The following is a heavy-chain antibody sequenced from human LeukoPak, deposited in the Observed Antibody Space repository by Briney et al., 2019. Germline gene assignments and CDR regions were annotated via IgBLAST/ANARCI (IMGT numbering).Heavy chain of an antibody. CDR2: INTNTGNP. J-gene: IGHJ4*02. CDR1: GYTFTSYA. Sequence: GASVKVSCKASGYTFTSYAMNWVRQAPGQGLEWMGWINTNTGNPTYAQGFTGRFVFSLDTSVSTAYLQISSLKAEDTAVYYCARLVGCGGDCYSGISDYWGQGTLVTVSS. D-gene: IGHD2-21*02. CDR3: ARLVGCGGDCYSGISDY. V-gene: IGHV7-4-1*02.